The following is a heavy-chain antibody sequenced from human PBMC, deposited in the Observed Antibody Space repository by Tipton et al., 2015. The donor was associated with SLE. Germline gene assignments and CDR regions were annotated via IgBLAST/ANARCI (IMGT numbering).Heavy chain of an antibody. J-gene: IGHJ5*02. CDR1: GGYFGTSTYY. CDR3: AQQADNWFDP. V-gene: IGHV4-39*01. CDR2: IYYSGTT. Sequence: TLSLTCPVSGGYFGTSTYYWGWIRQPPGKGLEWIGNIYYSGTTYSNSSLESRVSISLDTSKNQFSLTLTSVTAADTAIYYCAQQADNWFDPWGQGILVTVSS. D-gene: IGHD1/OR15-1a*01.